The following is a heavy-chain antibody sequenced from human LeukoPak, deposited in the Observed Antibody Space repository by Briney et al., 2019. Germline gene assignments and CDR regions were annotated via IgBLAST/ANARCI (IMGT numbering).Heavy chain of an antibody. CDR2: VTGPGDTT. CDR1: GFTFTNYA. CDR3: AKGAEIDL. Sequence: GGSLRLSCATSGFTFTNYAMNWVRQAPGKGLEWVSAVTGPGDTTYYADSVKGRFFMSREDSKTTVYLQMNSLRAEDTAIYYCAKGAEIDLRGQGTLVTVSS. D-gene: IGHD3-16*01. J-gene: IGHJ5*02. V-gene: IGHV3-23*01.